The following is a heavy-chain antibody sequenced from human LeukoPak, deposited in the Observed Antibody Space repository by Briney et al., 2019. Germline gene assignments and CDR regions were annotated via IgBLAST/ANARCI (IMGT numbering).Heavy chain of an antibody. CDR2: IYYSGST. CDR3: ARHTGSHSDY. CDR1: GGSISSGGYY. V-gene: IGHV4-31*03. J-gene: IGHJ4*02. D-gene: IGHD1-26*01. Sequence: SETLSLTCTVSGGSISSGGYYWTWIRQHPGKGLEWIGYIYYSGSTHYNPSLRSRVIISIDTSKNQFSLRLSSVTAADTAVYYCARHTGSHSDYWGQGTLVTVSS.